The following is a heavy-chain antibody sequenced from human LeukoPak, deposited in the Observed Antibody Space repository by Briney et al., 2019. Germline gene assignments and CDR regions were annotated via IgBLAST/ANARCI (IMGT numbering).Heavy chain of an antibody. CDR2: INHSGST. V-gene: IGHV4-39*01. Sequence: PSETLSLTCTVSGGSISSSSYYWSWIRQPPGKGLEWIGEINHSGSTNYNPSLKSRVTISVDTSKNQFSLKLSSVTAADTAVYYCARQVPNDYSNGTVHFDYWGQGTLVTVSS. CDR3: ARQVPNDYSNGTVHFDY. CDR1: GGSISSSSYY. J-gene: IGHJ4*02. D-gene: IGHD4-4*01.